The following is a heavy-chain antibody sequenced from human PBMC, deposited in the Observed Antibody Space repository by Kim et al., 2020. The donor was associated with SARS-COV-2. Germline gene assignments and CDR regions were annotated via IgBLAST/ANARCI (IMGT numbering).Heavy chain of an antibody. J-gene: IGHJ5*02. CDR3: VRGAAGFDP. CDR2: SGST. Sequence: SGSTNETPTLKSRVIRSVDTSKNQFSLGLTSVTTTDTAVYYCVRGAAGFDPWGQGTLVTVSS. D-gene: IGHD6-13*01. V-gene: IGHV4-59*09.